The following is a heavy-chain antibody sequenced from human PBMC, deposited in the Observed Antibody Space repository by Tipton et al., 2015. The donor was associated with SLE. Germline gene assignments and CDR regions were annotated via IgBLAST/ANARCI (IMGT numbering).Heavy chain of an antibody. V-gene: IGHV4-61*05. CDR3: ARDRQGLGRYFDY. J-gene: IGHJ4*02. CDR1: GGSISSSSSYY. D-gene: IGHD1-26*01. CDR2: IYSRGST. Sequence: GLVKPSETLSLTCAVYGGSISSSSSYYWAWIRQPPGKGLEWIGYIYSRGSTNYNPSLKSRVTISVDTSKNQFSLKLSSVTAADTAVYYCARDRQGLGRYFDYWGQGTLVTVSS.